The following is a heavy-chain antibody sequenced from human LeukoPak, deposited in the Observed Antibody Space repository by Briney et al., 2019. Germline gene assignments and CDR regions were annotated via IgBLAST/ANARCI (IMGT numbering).Heavy chain of an antibody. CDR2: ISSSSSYI. D-gene: IGHD6-19*01. CDR1: GFTFSSYS. J-gene: IGHJ4*02. Sequence: GGSLRLSCAASGFTFSSYSMNWVRQAPGKGLEWVSSISSSSSYIYYADSVKGRFTISRDNAKNSLYLQMNSLRAEDTAVYYCARDRYSSGWYDYWAQGTLVTVSS. CDR3: ARDRYSSGWYDY. V-gene: IGHV3-21*01.